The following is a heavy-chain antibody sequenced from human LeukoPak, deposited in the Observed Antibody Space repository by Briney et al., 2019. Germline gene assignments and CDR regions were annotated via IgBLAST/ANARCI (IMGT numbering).Heavy chain of an antibody. J-gene: IGHJ4*02. CDR1: GFTFSSYG. D-gene: IGHD6-19*01. Sequence: PGGSLRLSCAASGFTFSSYGMHWVRQAPGKGLEWVAVIWYGGSNKYYADSVKGRFTISRDNSKNTLYLQMNSLRAEDTAVYYCAKSEQWLGKPDYWGQGTLVTVSS. CDR3: AKSEQWLGKPDY. V-gene: IGHV3-33*06. CDR2: IWYGGSNK.